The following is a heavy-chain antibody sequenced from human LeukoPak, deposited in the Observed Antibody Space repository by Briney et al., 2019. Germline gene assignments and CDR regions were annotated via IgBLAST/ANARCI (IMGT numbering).Heavy chain of an antibody. CDR2: IIPIFGTA. J-gene: IGHJ5*02. CDR3: ARDRYYYDSSGITVNWFDP. D-gene: IGHD3-22*01. CDR1: GGTFSSYA. V-gene: IGHV1-69*06. Sequence: GASVKVSCKASGGTFSSYAISWVRQAPGQGLEWMGGIIPIFGTANYAQKFQGRVTITADKSTSTAYMELSSLRSEDTAVYYCARDRYYYDSSGITVNWFDPWGQGTLVTVSS.